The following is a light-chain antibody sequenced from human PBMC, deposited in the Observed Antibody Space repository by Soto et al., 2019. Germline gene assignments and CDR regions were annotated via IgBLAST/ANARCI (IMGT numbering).Light chain of an antibody. CDR2: EVT. J-gene: IGLJ1*01. CDR3: SSHTSGSTRV. Sequence: QSALTQPASVSGSPGQSIAISCTGTSSDVGGYDYVSWYQQQPDKAPKLMIYEVTKRPSGVSNRSSGSKSGNTASLTISGLQADDEADYYCSSHTSGSTRVFGTGTKVTVL. CDR1: SSDVGGYDY. V-gene: IGLV2-14*01.